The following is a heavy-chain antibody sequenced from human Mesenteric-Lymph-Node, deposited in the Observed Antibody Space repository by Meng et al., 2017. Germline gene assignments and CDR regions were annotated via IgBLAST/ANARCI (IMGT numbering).Heavy chain of an antibody. V-gene: IGHV1-2*06. Sequence: QGQLVQSGAEGKKPGASVKVSCKASGYTFTGYYMHWVRQAPGQGLEWMGRINPNSGGTNYAQKFQGRVTMTRDTSISTAYMELSRLRSDDTAVYYCARGTYSGYVQGNWFDPWGQGTLVTVSS. CDR2: INPNSGGT. J-gene: IGHJ5*02. D-gene: IGHD5-12*01. CDR3: ARGTYSGYVQGNWFDP. CDR1: GYTFTGYY.